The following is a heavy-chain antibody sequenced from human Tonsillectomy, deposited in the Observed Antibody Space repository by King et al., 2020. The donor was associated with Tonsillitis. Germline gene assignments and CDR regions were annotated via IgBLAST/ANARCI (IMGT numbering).Heavy chain of an antibody. D-gene: IGHD1-14*01. CDR1: GFTFSSYA. CDR2: ISYDESNK. J-gene: IGHJ6*02. V-gene: IGHV3-30*04. CDR3: ARGRGDLYTYYGMDV. Sequence: VQLVESGGGVVQPGKSLRLSCAASGFTFSSYAMRWVRQAPGKGLEWVAVISYDESNKSYADSVKGRFTISRDNPKNTLYLQMNSLRDEDTAVYYCARGRGDLYTYYGMDVWGQGTTVTVSS.